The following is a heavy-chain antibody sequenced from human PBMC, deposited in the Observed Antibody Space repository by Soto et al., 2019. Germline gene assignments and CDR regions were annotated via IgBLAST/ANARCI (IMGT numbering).Heavy chain of an antibody. D-gene: IGHD5-12*01. CDR2: ISTYSGDT. J-gene: IGHJ5*02. CDR1: GYTFFTYD. V-gene: IGHV1-18*01. CDR3: ARHHGPTTSENWFDP. Sequence: QVHLVQSGVEVKTPGASVKVSCQASGYTFFTYDISWVRQAPGQGLEWMGWISTYSGDTKYAQKFQGIVTMTTDTSTTTAYLELRSLRSDDTDVYYCARHHGPTTSENWFDPWGQGTLVTVSS.